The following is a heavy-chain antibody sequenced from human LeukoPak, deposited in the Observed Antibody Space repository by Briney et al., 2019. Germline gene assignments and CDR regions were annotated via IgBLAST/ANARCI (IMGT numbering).Heavy chain of an antibody. D-gene: IGHD1-14*01. CDR1: GGSISTYY. V-gene: IGHV4-4*09. CDR2: IYTSGST. CDR3: ARHVSPDEDYMDG. J-gene: IGHJ6*03. Sequence: SETLSLTCTVSGGSISTYYYSWIRQPPGKGLEWIGYIYTSGSTNYNPSLKSRLTTSVDTSKNQFSLKLKSVTAADTAVYYCARHVSPDEDYMDGWGKGTTVTVSS.